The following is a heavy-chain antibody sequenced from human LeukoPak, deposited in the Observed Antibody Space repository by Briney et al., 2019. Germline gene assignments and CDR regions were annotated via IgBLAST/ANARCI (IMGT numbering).Heavy chain of an antibody. V-gene: IGHV3-9*01. Sequence: GRSLRLSCAAFGFTFDDYAMHWVRQAPGKGLEWVSGISWDRGTIVYADSVRGRFIISRDNAKKSLYLQMNSLRVEDTALYYCAKDRSGPTSHGFDVGGQGTVVTVSS. CDR2: ISWDRGTI. D-gene: IGHD3-10*01. CDR1: GFTFDDYA. J-gene: IGHJ3*01. CDR3: AKDRSGPTSHGFDV.